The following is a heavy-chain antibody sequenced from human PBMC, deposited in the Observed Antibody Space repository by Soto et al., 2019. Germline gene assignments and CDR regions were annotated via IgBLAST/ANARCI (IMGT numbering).Heavy chain of an antibody. CDR3: AKDDPDSTFDY. J-gene: IGHJ4*02. D-gene: IGHD2-15*01. V-gene: IGHV3-23*01. Sequence: PGGSLRLSSTASGCNFISYATSWVRQAPGKGLEWVSAISGSGGSTYYADSVKGRFTISRDNSKNTLYLQMNSLRAEDTAVYYCAKDDPDSTFDYWGQGTLVTVSS. CDR2: ISGSGGST. CDR1: GCNFISYA.